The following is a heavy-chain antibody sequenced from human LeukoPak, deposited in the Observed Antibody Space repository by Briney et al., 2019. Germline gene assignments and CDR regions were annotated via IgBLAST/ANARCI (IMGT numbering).Heavy chain of an antibody. V-gene: IGHV3-23*01. Sequence: PGGSLRLSCAASGFTFSSYAMSWVRQAPGKGLEWVSAISGSGGSTYYADSVKGRFTISRDNAKNSLYLQMNSLRDEDTAVYYCVRDRAGGNSVWFDPSGQGTLVTVSS. D-gene: IGHD4-23*01. CDR1: GFTFSSYA. CDR2: ISGSGGST. CDR3: VRDRAGGNSVWFDP. J-gene: IGHJ5*02.